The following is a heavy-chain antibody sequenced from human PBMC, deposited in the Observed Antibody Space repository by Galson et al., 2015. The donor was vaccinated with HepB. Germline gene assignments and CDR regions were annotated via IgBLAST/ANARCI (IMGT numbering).Heavy chain of an antibody. CDR2: IWYDGSNK. CDR1: GFTFSSYG. D-gene: IGHD5-24*01. J-gene: IGHJ6*02. CDR3: ARGIRRDGYPISPSRDYYYGMDV. V-gene: IGHV3-33*01. Sequence: SLRLSCAASGFTFSSYGMHWVRQAPGKGLEWVAVIWYDGSNKYYADSVKGRFTISRDNSKNTLYLQMNSLRAEDTAVYYCARGIRRDGYPISPSRDYYYGMDVWGQGTTVTVSS.